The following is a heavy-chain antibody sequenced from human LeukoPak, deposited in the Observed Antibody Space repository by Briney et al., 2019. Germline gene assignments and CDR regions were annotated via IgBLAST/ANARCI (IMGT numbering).Heavy chain of an antibody. Sequence: GGSLRLSCAASGFTFSSYGMHWVRQAPGKGLVWVSRLNSDGSSTNYADSVKGRFTISRDNAKNTLYLQMNSLRDEDTAVFYCARSRYDYIWGIDYWGQGTLVTISS. V-gene: IGHV3-74*01. CDR1: GFTFSSYG. CDR2: LNSDGSST. J-gene: IGHJ4*02. CDR3: ARSRYDYIWGIDY. D-gene: IGHD3-16*01.